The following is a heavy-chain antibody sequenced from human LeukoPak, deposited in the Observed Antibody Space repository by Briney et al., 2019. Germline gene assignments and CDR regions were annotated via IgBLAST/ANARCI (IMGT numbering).Heavy chain of an antibody. Sequence: PSETLSLTCTVSGGSISSYYWSWIRQPPGKGLEWIGYIYYSGSTNYNPSLKSRVTISVDTSKNQFSLKLSSVTAADTAVYYCARYTYYYDSSGYYYRHLDYWGQGTLVTVSS. D-gene: IGHD3-22*01. V-gene: IGHV4-59*01. CDR3: ARYTYYYDSSGYYYRHLDY. CDR1: GGSISSYY. J-gene: IGHJ4*02. CDR2: IYYSGST.